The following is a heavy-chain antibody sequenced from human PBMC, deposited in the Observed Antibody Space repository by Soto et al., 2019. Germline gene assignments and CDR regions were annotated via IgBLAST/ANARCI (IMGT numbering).Heavy chain of an antibody. D-gene: IGHD1-7*01. V-gene: IGHV4-34*01. CDR1: GGSFSGYY. J-gene: IGHJ4*02. Sequence: SETLSLTCAVYGGSFSGYYWSWIRQPPGKGLEWIGEINHSGSTNYNPSLKSRVTISVDTSKNQFSLKLSSVTAADTAVYYCARERRENRQDWNLHDYWGQGTLVTVSS. CDR2: INHSGST. CDR3: ARERRENRQDWNLHDY.